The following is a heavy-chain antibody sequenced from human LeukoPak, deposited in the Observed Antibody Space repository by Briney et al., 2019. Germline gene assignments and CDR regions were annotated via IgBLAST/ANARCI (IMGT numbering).Heavy chain of an antibody. J-gene: IGHJ6*02. CDR3: AKDRYYDSSGYPYYYGMDV. Sequence: PGGSLRLSCAASGFTFSSYGMHWVRQAPGKGLEWVAVISYDGSNKYYADSVKGRFTTSRDNSKNTLYLQMNSLRAEDTAVYYCAKDRYYDSSGYPYYYGMDVWGQGTTVTVSS. D-gene: IGHD3-22*01. CDR2: ISYDGSNK. V-gene: IGHV3-30*18. CDR1: GFTFSSYG.